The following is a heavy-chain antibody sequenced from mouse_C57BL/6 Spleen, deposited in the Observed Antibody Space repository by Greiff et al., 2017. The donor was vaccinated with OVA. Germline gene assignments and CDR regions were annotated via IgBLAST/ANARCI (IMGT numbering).Heavy chain of an antibody. Sequence: QVQLQQSGPELVKPGASVKLSCKASGYAFSSSWMNWVKQRPGKGLEWIGRIYPGDGDTNYNGKFKGKATLTADKSSSPAYMQLSSLTSENCAIYFCARWGYYEYDGWYFDDWGTGTTVTVSS. V-gene: IGHV1-82*01. CDR1: GYAFSSSW. CDR3: ARWGYYEYDGWYFDD. D-gene: IGHD2-4*01. CDR2: IYPGDGDT. J-gene: IGHJ1*03.